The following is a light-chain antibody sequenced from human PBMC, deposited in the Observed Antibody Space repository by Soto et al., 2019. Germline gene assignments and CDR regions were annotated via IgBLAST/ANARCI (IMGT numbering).Light chain of an antibody. CDR3: QQLNSYPLT. J-gene: IGKJ4*01. CDR1: QGISSY. Sequence: DIQLTQSPSFLSASVGDRVTITCRASQGISSYLAWYQQKPGKAPKLLVYAASTLQSGVPSRFSGSGSGTECTLTLSSLHPEDFATYYCQQLNSYPLTFGGGTKVEIK. CDR2: AAS. V-gene: IGKV1-9*01.